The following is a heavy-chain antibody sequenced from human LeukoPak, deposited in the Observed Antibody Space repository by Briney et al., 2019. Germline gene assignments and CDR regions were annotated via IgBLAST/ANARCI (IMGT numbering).Heavy chain of an antibody. CDR1: GFSFSRFY. V-gene: IGHV3-11*01. Sequence: GGFLRLSCAASGFSFSRFYMSWVRQTPGKALEWISYIPTSGISVQYADSVRGRFTASRDDAMNSLHLQMDSLRVEDTAVYYCTRAEGLGPGAHFDQWGQGALVIVSS. CDR2: IPTSGISV. CDR3: TRAEGLGPGAHFDQ. J-gene: IGHJ5*02.